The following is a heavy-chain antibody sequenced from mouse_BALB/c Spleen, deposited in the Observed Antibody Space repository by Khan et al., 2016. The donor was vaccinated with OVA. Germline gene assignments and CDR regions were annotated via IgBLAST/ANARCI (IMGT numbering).Heavy chain of an antibody. J-gene: IGHJ4*01. V-gene: IGHV3-8*02. CDR1: GDSITSGY. Sequence: VQLKESGPSLVKPSQTLSLTCSVTGDSITSGYWNWIRKFPGNKLEYMGYISYSGSTYYNPSLISRISITRDTSKNQYYLQLNSVTTEDTATYYCARYLVTTVVATGGRNAMDYWGQGTSVTVSS. D-gene: IGHD1-1*01. CDR3: ARYLVTTVVATGGRNAMDY. CDR2: ISYSGST.